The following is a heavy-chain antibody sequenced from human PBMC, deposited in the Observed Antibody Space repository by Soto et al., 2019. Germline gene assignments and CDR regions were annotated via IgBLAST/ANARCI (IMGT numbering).Heavy chain of an antibody. CDR3: ARHRYCSGGSCYSNWFDP. V-gene: IGHV5-51*01. D-gene: IGHD2-15*01. CDR1: GYIFTSYW. CDR2: IYPGDSDT. Sequence: RVESLKISCKGSGYIFTSYWICWFLQMPVKVLEWMGIIYPGDSDTRYSPSFQGQVTISADKSISTAYLQWSSLKASDTAMYYCARHRYCSGGSCYSNWFDPWGQGTLVTVSS. J-gene: IGHJ5*02.